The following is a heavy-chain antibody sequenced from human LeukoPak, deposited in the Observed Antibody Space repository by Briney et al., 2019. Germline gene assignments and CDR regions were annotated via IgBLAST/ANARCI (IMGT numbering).Heavy chain of an antibody. V-gene: IGHV4-34*01. D-gene: IGHD6-19*01. J-gene: IGHJ5*02. CDR3: ARHEVAGTNWFDP. CDR1: GGSFSGYY. CDR2: SNHSGST. Sequence: SETLSLTCAVCGGSFSGYYWSWIRQPPGKGLEWIGKSNHSGSTNYNPSLKSRVTISVDTSKTQFSLKLSSVTAADTAVYYCARHEVAGTNWFDPWGQGTLVTVSS.